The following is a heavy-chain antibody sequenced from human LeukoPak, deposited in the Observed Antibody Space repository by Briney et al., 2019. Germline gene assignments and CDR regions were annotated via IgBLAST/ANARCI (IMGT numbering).Heavy chain of an antibody. V-gene: IGHV3-30*02. J-gene: IGHJ4*02. CDR2: IRYDGSNK. Sequence: GGSLRLSCAASGFTFSSYGMHWVRQAPGKGLGWVAFIRYDGSNKYYADPVKGRFTISRDNSKNTLYLQMNSLRAEDTAVYYCAKDSSPGDYDHIAFDYWGQGTLVTVSS. CDR3: AKDSSPGDYDHIAFDY. CDR1: GFTFSSYG. D-gene: IGHD4-17*01.